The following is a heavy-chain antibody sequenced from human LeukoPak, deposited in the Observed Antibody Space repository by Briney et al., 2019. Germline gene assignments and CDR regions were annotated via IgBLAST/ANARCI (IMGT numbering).Heavy chain of an antibody. V-gene: IGHV4-59*01. J-gene: IGHJ4*02. CDR1: GGSISSYY. Sequence: SETLSLTCTVSGGSISSYYWSWIRQPPGKGLEWIGYIYYSGSTNYNPSLKSRVTISVDTSRNQFSLKLSSVTAADTAVYYCARQDTAMVYFDYWGQGTLVTVSS. CDR3: ARQDTAMVYFDY. CDR2: IYYSGST. D-gene: IGHD5-18*01.